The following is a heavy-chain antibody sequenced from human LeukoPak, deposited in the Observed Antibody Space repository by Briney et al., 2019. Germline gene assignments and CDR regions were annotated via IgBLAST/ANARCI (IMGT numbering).Heavy chain of an antibody. CDR2: ISSSSSYI. D-gene: IGHD6-13*01. Sequence: GGSLRLSCAASKFTFDNYAMSWVRQAPGKGLEWVSSISSSSSYIYYADSVKGRFTISRDNAKNSLYLQMNSLRAEDTAVYYCARDPGYSSSWYYMDVWGKGTTVTVSS. CDR1: KFTFDNYA. CDR3: ARDPGYSSSWYYMDV. V-gene: IGHV3-21*01. J-gene: IGHJ6*03.